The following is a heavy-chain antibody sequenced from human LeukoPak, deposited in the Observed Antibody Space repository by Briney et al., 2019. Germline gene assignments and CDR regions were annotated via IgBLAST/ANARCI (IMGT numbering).Heavy chain of an antibody. CDR2: IYYSGST. D-gene: IGHD2/OR15-2a*01. V-gene: IGHV4-59*08. CDR1: GGSISSYY. J-gene: IGHJ3*02. CDR3: ARHFGLTTHWGAFDI. Sequence: SETLSLTCTVSGGSISSYYWSWIRQPPGKGLEWIGYIYYSGSTNYNPSIKSRVTISVDTSKNQFSLKLSSVTAADTAVYYCARHFGLTTHWGAFDIWGQGTMVTVSS.